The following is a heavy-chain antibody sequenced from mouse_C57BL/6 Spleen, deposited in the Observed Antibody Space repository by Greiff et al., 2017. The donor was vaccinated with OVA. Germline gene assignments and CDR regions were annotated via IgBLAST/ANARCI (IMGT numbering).Heavy chain of an antibody. D-gene: IGHD2-4*01. V-gene: IGHV6-3*01. CDR2: IRLKSDNYAK. J-gene: IGHJ2*01. CDR3: TNYDTAY. Sequence: EVKVEESGGGLVQPGGSMKLSCGASGFTFSNYWMNWVRQAPEKGLEWVAQIRLKSDNYAKHYAETGKGRFTISRDEPKSSVHLNMHNSTAAAFGIYYCTNYDTAYWGQGTTVTVSA. CDR1: GFTFSNYW.